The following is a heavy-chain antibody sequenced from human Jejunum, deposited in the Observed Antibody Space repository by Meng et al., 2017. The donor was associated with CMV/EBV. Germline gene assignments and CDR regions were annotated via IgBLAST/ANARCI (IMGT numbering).Heavy chain of an antibody. CDR3: ARDRFFGDDGSGAYFHDY. J-gene: IGHJ4*02. V-gene: IGHV3-48*03. CDR1: SYE. Sequence: SYEMNWVRQAPGKGLEWVSYISSSGTPVYYADSVKGRFTISRDNAKNSLYLQMNSLRAEDTAIYYCARDRFFGDDGSGAYFHDYWGQGTLVTVSS. D-gene: IGHD3-10*01. CDR2: ISSSGTPV.